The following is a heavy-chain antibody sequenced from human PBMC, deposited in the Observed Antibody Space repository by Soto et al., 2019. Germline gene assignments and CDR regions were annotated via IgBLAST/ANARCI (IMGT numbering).Heavy chain of an antibody. J-gene: IGHJ3*02. CDR1: GFTFSTYA. Sequence: VGSLRLSRAASGFTFSTYAMSWVRQAPGKGLEWVSAISNTGDITYSAGSVQGRFTISRDNSMNTLFLQMNSLGIEDTAVYYCAHPRGYGVFDAYDIWGQGTMVTVSS. CDR2: ISNTGDIT. D-gene: IGHD4-17*01. CDR3: AHPRGYGVFDAYDI. V-gene: IGHV3-23*01.